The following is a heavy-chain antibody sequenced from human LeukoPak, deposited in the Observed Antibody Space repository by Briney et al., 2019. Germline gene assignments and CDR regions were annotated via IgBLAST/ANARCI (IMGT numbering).Heavy chain of an antibody. V-gene: IGHV1-2*02. CDR3: ARGFQFLEWLIPLGVSFDY. CDR1: GYTFTGYY. CDR2: INPNSGGT. Sequence: ASVKVSCKASGYTFTGYYMHWVRQAPGQGLEWMGWINPNSGGTNYAQKFQGRVTMTRDTSISTAYMELSRLRSDDTAVYYCARGFQFLEWLIPLGVSFDYWGQGTLVTVSS. D-gene: IGHD3-3*01. J-gene: IGHJ4*02.